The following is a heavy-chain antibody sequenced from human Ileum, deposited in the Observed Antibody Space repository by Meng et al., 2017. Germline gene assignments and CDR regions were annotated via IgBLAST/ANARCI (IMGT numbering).Heavy chain of an antibody. CDR1: GFTFSDYW. V-gene: IGHV3-74*01. J-gene: IGHJ4*02. CDR2: INSDGTRT. CDR3: ARDCCTVPYDK. D-gene: IGHD2-15*01. Sequence: VRSVESGGGLVQPGGSLRLACAVSGFTFSDYWMHWLRQVPGKGLMWVSHINSDGTRTTYADSVKGRFTISRDNAQNTLYLQMDSLRAEDTAVYYCARDCCTVPYDKWGQGTLVTVSS.